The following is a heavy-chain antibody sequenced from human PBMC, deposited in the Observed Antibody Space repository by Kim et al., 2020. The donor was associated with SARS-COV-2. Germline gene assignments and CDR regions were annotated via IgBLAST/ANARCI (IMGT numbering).Heavy chain of an antibody. D-gene: IGHD5-18*01. J-gene: IGHJ4*02. V-gene: IGHV3-49*04. CDR3: TRTAGRKDTLY. Sequence: GGSLRLSCAASGFTFGDHAMSWVRQSPGKGLEWVGFIRIKAYGATTEYAASVKGRFTISRDDSKSIAYLQMNSLKIEDTAVYYCTRTAGRKDTLYWGQGTLVTVSS. CDR2: IRIKAYGATT. CDR1: GFTFGDHA.